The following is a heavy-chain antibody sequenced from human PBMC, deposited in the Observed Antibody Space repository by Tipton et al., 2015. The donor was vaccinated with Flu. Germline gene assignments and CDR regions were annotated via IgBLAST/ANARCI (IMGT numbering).Heavy chain of an antibody. D-gene: IGHD3-16*01. J-gene: IGHJ4*02. CDR2: LNPSGGST. CDR3: ARDLALDS. V-gene: IGHV1-46*01. Sequence: QVQLVQSGAEVKKPGASVKVSCKASGYTFTGYHTHWVRQAPGQGLEWMGILNPSGGSTTYAQVFQGRVTMTRDTSTKTVYMELSSLRSEETAIYYCARDLALDSWGQGTLVIVSS. CDR1: GYTFTGYH.